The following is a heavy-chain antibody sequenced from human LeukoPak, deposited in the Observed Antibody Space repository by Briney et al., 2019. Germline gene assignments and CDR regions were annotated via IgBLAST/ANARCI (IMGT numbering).Heavy chain of an antibody. CDR3: ARGPGYDKSHDAFDI. J-gene: IGHJ3*02. V-gene: IGHV3-48*04. D-gene: IGHD3-22*01. CDR2: ISSSSSTI. CDR1: GFTFSSYS. Sequence: QPGGPLRLSCAASGFTFSSYSMNWVRQAPGKGLEWVSYISSSSSTIYYADSVKGRFTISRDNSKNTLYLQMNSLRAEDTAVYYCARGPGYDKSHDAFDIWGQGTMVTVSS.